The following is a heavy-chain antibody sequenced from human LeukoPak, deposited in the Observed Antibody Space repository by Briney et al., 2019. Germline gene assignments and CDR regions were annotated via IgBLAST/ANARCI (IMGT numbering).Heavy chain of an antibody. D-gene: IGHD5/OR15-5a*01. Sequence: SVKVSRKASGGTFSSYAISWVRQAPGQGLEWMGGIIPIFGTANYAQKFQGRVTITTDESTRTAYMDLSSLRSEDTAVYYCASVTMVVSRSEAGAFDIWGQGTLVTVSS. CDR1: GGTFSSYA. CDR2: IIPIFGTA. CDR3: ASVTMVVSRSEAGAFDI. V-gene: IGHV1-69*05. J-gene: IGHJ3*02.